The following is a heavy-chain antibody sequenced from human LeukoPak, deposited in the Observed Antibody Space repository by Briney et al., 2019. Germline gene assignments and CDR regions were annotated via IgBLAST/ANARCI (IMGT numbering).Heavy chain of an antibody. V-gene: IGHV4-31*03. J-gene: IGHJ4*01. Sequence: SQTLSLTSTLSGGSISSGGYYSSWIRQHPRKALEWIGYIYYSASTYYNPSLKSRVTISVDTSKHQFSLKLSSVTAADTAVYYCARDGPPYSHFRSGYSPFAYWGHGPLVTASS. CDR2: IYYSAST. CDR3: ARDGPPYSHFRSGYSPFAY. CDR1: GGSISSGGYY. D-gene: IGHD3-3*01.